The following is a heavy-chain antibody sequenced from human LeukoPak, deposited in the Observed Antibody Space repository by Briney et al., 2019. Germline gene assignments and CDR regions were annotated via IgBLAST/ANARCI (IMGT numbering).Heavy chain of an antibody. J-gene: IGHJ4*02. D-gene: IGHD2-15*01. CDR1: GFTFSDYY. Sequence: GGSLRLSCAVSGFTFSDYYISWIRQAPGEGLEWVSYISSSGSTIYYEDSVKGRFTISRDNAKNSLYLQMNSLRAEDTAVYYCARDPGYCSGGSCYWGQGTLVAVSS. CDR3: ARDPGYCSGGSCY. V-gene: IGHV3-11*01. CDR2: ISSSGSTI.